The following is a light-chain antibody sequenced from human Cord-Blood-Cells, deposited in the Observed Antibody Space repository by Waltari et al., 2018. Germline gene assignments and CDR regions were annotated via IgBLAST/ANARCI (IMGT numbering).Light chain of an antibody. V-gene: IGLV2-23*01. Sequence: QSALTQPASMSGSPGQSITISCTGTSSDVGSYNLVSWYQQHPGTAPKLMIYEGSKRPSGVSNRFSGSKSGNTASLTISGLQAEDEADYYCCSYAGSLWVFGGGTKLTVL. CDR3: CSYAGSLWV. CDR1: SSDVGSYNL. CDR2: EGS. J-gene: IGLJ3*02.